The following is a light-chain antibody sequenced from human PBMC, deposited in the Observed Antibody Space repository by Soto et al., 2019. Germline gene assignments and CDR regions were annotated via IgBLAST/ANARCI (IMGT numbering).Light chain of an antibody. Sequence: QSVLTQPPSASGSPGQSITISCTGTGSDVGAFNYVSWYQQHPGKAPKLMIFEINKRPSGVPDRFSGSKSGNSASLTVSGLQTEDEADYYCSSYAGSNIYVFGSGTKVTVL. CDR3: SSYAGSNIYV. J-gene: IGLJ1*01. V-gene: IGLV2-8*01. CDR1: GSDVGAFNY. CDR2: EIN.